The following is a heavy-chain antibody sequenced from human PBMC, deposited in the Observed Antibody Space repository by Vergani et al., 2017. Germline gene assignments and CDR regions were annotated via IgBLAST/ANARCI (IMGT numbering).Heavy chain of an antibody. Sequence: QVQLQQWGAGLLKPSETLSLTCAVYGGSFSGYYWSWIRQPPGKGLEWIGYIYYSGSTYYNPSLKSRVTISVDTSKNQFSLKLSAGTAADTAVYYCAREVGVAAAQYYYYGMDVWGQGTTVTVSS. CDR2: IYYSGST. J-gene: IGHJ6*02. D-gene: IGHD6-13*01. CDR1: GGSFSGYY. CDR3: AREVGVAAAQYYYYGMDV. V-gene: IGHV4-34*01.